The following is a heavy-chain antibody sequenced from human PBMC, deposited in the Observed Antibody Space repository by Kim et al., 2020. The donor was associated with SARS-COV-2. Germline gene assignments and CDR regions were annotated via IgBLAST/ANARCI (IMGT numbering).Heavy chain of an antibody. V-gene: IGHV1-2*06. D-gene: IGHD3-3*01. CDR1: GYTFTGYY. J-gene: IGHJ4*02. CDR3: ARGLYYDFWSGYYL. CDR2: INPNSGGT. Sequence: ASVKVSCKASGYTFTGYYMHWVRQAPGQGLEWMGRINPNSGGTNYAQKFQGRVTMTRDTSISTAYMELSRLRSDDTAVYYCARGLYYDFWSGYYLWGQGTLVTVSS.